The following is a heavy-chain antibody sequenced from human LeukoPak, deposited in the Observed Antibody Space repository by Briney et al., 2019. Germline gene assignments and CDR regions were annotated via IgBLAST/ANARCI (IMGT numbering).Heavy chain of an antibody. CDR1: GFTVSSNY. D-gene: IGHD6-13*01. J-gene: IGHJ6*03. V-gene: IGHV3-53*01. CDR2: IYSGGST. CDR3: ARDGSSSWYNIKEDYYYMDV. Sequence: PGGSLRLSCAASGFTVSSNYMSWVRQAPGKGLEWVSVIYSGGSTYYADSVKGRFTISRDNSKNTLYLQMNSLRAEDTAVYYCARDGSSSWYNIKEDYYYMDVWGKGTTVTVSS.